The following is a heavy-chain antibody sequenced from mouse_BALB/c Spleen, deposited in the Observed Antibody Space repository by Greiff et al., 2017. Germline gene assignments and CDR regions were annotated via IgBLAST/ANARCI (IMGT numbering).Heavy chain of an antibody. CDR2: ISSGSSTI. V-gene: IGHV5-17*02. Sequence: EVMLVESGGGLVQPGGSRKLSCAASGFTFSSFGMHWVRQAPEKGLEWVAYISSGSSTIYYADTVKGRFTISRDNPKNTLFLQMTSLRSEDTAMYYCARRSGKGYYYAMDYWGQGTSVTVSS. CDR3: ARRSGKGYYYAMDY. D-gene: IGHD1-1*01. CDR1: GFTFSSFG. J-gene: IGHJ4*01.